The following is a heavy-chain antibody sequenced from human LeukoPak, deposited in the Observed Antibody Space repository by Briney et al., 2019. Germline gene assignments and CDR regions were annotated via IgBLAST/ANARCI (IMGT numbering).Heavy chain of an antibody. CDR3: ARGHRYYYCYMDV. Sequence: GGSLRLSCAASGFTFSDYYMSWIRQAPGKGLEWVSYISSSGSTIYYADSVKGRFTISRANAKNSLYLQMNSLRAEDTAVYYCARGHRYYYCYMDVWGKGTTVTVSS. CDR1: GFTFSDYY. J-gene: IGHJ6*03. CDR2: ISSSGSTI. V-gene: IGHV3-11*01.